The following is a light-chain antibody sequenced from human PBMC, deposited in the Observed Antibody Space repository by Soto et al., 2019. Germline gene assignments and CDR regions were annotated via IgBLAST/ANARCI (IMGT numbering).Light chain of an antibody. Sequence: SYELTQPPSVSVAPGQTAMVTCGGNNIGNESVHWYQQRPGQAPVLVVYDDTDRPSGIPERFSGSKSGNTATLTISRVGAGDEADYYCQVWDSSGDDTSDRTSNRWVFGGGTKLTVL. CDR1: NIGNES. CDR2: DDT. CDR3: QVWDSSGDDTSDRTSNRWV. J-gene: IGLJ3*02. V-gene: IGLV3-21*02.